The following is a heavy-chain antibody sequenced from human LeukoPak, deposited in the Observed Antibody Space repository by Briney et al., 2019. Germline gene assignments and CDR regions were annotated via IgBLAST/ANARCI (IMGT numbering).Heavy chain of an antibody. V-gene: IGHV3-7*01. CDR3: AKTIVGSNVFDI. J-gene: IGHJ3*02. CDR1: RFSFSSHW. D-gene: IGHD1-26*01. CDR2: IKEDGREK. Sequence: GGSLRLSCVASRFSFSSHWMTWVRPAPGRGLEWVANIKEDGREKYYAVSVKGRFTNSRDNAKNSLYLQMNSLRGEDTAVYYCAKTIVGSNVFDIWGQRTLVTVSS.